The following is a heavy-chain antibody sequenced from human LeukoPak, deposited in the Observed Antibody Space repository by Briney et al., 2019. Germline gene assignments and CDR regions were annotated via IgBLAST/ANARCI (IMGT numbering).Heavy chain of an antibody. CDR3: ARHSTGPGLVMKRKGPQFDY. CDR2: IYYSGST. CDR1: GGSFSGYY. J-gene: IGHJ4*02. V-gene: IGHV4-59*08. Sequence: PSETLSLTCAVYGGSFSGYYWSWIRQPPGKGLEWIGYIYYSGSTNYNPSLKSRVTISVDTSKNQFSLKLSSVTAADTAVYYCARHSTGPGLVMKRKGPQFDYWGQGTLVTVSS. D-gene: IGHD3-16*01.